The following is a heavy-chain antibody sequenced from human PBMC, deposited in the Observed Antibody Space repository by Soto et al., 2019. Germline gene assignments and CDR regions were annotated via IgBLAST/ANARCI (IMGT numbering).Heavy chain of an antibody. CDR1: GFTFSSYA. J-gene: IGHJ4*02. V-gene: IGHV3-23*01. CDR3: ATDHPLWSGYWGY. D-gene: IGHD3-3*01. CDR2: ISGSGGST. Sequence: EVQLLESGGGLLQPGGSLRLSCAASGFTFSSYAMSWVRQAPGKGLEWVSAISGSGGSTYYADSVQGRLTISRENSKNTRYLQMNSLTAEDTDVYYCATDHPLWSGYWGYSGQGTMVTVS.